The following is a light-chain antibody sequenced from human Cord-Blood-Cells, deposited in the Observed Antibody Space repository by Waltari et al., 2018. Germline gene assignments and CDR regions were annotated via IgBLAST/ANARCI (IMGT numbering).Light chain of an antibody. CDR2: KAS. Sequence: DIQMTQSPSTLSASVGDRVTITCRASQSISSWLAWYQQKPGKAPKLLLYKASSLESGVPLRFSGSGSGTEFTLTISRLQPDDFATYDCQQYNSYSLTFGGGTKVEIK. J-gene: IGKJ4*01. V-gene: IGKV1-5*03. CDR1: QSISSW. CDR3: QQYNSYSLT.